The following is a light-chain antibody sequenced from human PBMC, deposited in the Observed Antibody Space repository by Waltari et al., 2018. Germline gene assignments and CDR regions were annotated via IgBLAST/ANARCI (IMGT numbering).Light chain of an antibody. J-gene: IGKJ4*01. Sequence: EIVLTQSPATLSLSPEERATLSCRASQSVSSYLAWYQQKPGQAPRLLIYDASNRATGIPARFSGSGSGTDFTLTISSLEXEDFAVYYCQQRSNWLTFGGGTKVEIK. V-gene: IGKV3-11*01. CDR2: DAS. CDR3: QQRSNWLT. CDR1: QSVSSY.